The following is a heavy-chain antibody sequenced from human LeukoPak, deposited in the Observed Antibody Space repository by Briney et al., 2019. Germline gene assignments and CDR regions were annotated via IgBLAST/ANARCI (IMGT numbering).Heavy chain of an antibody. CDR3: ESPYNILGMAHPGFDY. CDR1: GGSFSGYY. J-gene: IGHJ4*02. V-gene: IGHV4-34*01. D-gene: IGHD7-27*01. Sequence: SETLSLTCAVYGGSFSGYYWSWIRQPPGKGLEWIGEINHSGSTNYNPSLKSRVTISVDTSKNQFSLKLSSVTAADTAVYYYESPYNILGMAHPGFDYWGQGTLVTVSS. CDR2: INHSGST.